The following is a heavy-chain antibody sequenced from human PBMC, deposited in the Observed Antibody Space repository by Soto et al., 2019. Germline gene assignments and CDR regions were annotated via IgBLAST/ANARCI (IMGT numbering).Heavy chain of an antibody. J-gene: IGHJ5*01. Sequence: PSETLSLTCTVSGGSISPYYWNWIRQPPGRGLEWIGYIFNTGATNYNPYPRSRVTMSLDTSKNQFSLNLRSVTAADTAIYYWARDLMEDQLLGWFDSWGQGTVVTVSS. CDR2: IFNTGAT. V-gene: IGHV4-59*01. CDR1: GGSISPYY. D-gene: IGHD1-1*01. CDR3: ARDLMEDQLLGWFDS.